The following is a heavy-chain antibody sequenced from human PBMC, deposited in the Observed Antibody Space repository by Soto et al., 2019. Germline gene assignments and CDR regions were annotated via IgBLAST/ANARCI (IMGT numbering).Heavy chain of an antibody. Sequence: QVQLQESGPGLVKPSGTLSLTCAVSGGSISSSNWWSWVRQPPGKGLEWIGEIYHSGSTNYNPSLKRRVPIAVDKAKNQFSLELSSVTAADMAVYYCASFTRGYCSGGSCASYFDYWGQGTLVTVSS. CDR2: IYHSGST. CDR3: ASFTRGYCSGGSCASYFDY. J-gene: IGHJ4*02. D-gene: IGHD2-15*01. V-gene: IGHV4-4*02. CDR1: GGSISSSNW.